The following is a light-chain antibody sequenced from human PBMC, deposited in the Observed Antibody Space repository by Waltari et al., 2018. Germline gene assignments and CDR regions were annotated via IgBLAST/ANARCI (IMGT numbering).Light chain of an antibody. CDR2: AAS. CDR3: QQLNSSPRT. J-gene: IGKJ2*01. CDR1: LGIRSY. V-gene: IGKV1-9*01. Sequence: IQLTQSPSSLSASVGNRVTITCRASLGIRSYLAWYQQKPGEAPKLLIHAASTLHSGVPSRFSGSGSGTDFTLTISSLQPEDFATYYCQQLNSSPRTFGQGTKLE.